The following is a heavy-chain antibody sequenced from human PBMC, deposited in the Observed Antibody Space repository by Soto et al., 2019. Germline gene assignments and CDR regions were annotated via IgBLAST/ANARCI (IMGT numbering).Heavy chain of an antibody. D-gene: IGHD6-19*01. CDR2: ISAYNGNT. V-gene: IGHV1-18*01. J-gene: IGHJ5*02. CDR1: GYTFTTSG. CDR3: ARDHRYSSAWYFT. Sequence: QVQLVQSAAEVKKPGASVKVSCKASGYTFTTSGISWVRQAPGQGLEWMGWISAYNGNTNYAQKLQGRVTMTTDTSTSTAYMELMRLRSDGTAVYYCARDHRYSSAWYFTWGQGTLVTVSS.